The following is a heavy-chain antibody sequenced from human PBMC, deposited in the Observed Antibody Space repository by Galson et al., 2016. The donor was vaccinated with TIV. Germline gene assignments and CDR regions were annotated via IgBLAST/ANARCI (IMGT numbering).Heavy chain of an antibody. CDR2: IIPLFRTT. J-gene: IGHJ6*02. V-gene: IGHV1-69*01. CDR1: GGTFSSYV. CDR3: ASDRNTAFDTYHQYYGMDV. D-gene: IGHD5-18*01. Sequence: SCKASGGTFSSYVFNWVRLAPGQGLEWMGGIIPLFRTTNYAPKFQGRVTITADESTNTAYMELNSLKYGDTAVYYCASDRNTAFDTYHQYYGMDVWGQGTTVTVSS.